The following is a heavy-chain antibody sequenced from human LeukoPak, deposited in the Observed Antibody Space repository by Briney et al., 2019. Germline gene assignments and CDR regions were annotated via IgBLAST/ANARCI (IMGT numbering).Heavy chain of an antibody. D-gene: IGHD5-18*01. V-gene: IGHV1-46*01. J-gene: IGHJ6*03. CDR1: GYTFTSYH. CDR2: INPSGGST. Sequence: ASVKVSCKASGYTFTSYHMHWVRQAPGQGLEWMGIINPSGGSTNYAQRFRGRVTMTRDMSTGTVYMELSSLTSEDTAVYYCARDGKSKNIRYSSIHNYYYYYMDVWGKGTTVTVSS. CDR3: ARDGKSKNIRYSSIHNYYYYYMDV.